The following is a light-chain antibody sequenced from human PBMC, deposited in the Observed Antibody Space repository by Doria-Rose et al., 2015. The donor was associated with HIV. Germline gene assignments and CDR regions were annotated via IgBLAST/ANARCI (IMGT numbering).Light chain of an antibody. V-gene: IGKV3-20*01. Sequence: EIVMTQSPGTLSLSPGERATLSCRASQSFSSTYLAWYQQKPGQAPSLLIYDGSTRATGIPDRFSASVSGTDFTLTINRLEPEDFALYYCYQYGTSWTFGQGTKVEI. J-gene: IGKJ1*01. CDR3: YQYGTSWT. CDR1: QSFSSTY. CDR2: DGS.